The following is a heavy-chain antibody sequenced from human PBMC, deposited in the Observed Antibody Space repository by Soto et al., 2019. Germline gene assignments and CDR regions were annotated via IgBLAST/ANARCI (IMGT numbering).Heavy chain of an antibody. CDR1: GGSISSGGYY. V-gene: IGHV4-31*03. CDR3: ANAPVNDYGDYGAREGYFDY. CDR2: IYYSGST. D-gene: IGHD4-17*01. Sequence: PSETLSLTCTVSGGSISSGGYYWSWIRQHPGKGLEWIGYIYYSGSTYYNPSLKSRVTISVDTSKNQFSLKLSSVTAADTAVYYCANAPVNDYGDYGAREGYFDYWGQGTLVTVSS. J-gene: IGHJ4*02.